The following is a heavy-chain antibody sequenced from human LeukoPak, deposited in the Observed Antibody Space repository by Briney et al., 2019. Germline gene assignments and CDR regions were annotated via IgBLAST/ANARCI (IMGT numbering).Heavy chain of an antibody. V-gene: IGHV5-51*01. CDR1: GYTFITYW. Sequence: GESLKISCKVSGYTFITYWIGWVRQMPGKGLEWTGIIYPGDSDTKYSPSFQGQVTISADKSISTAYLQWSSLKASDTAMYYCARRATTYFDYWGQGTLVTVSS. CDR3: ARRATTYFDY. CDR2: IYPGDSDT. D-gene: IGHD1-26*01. J-gene: IGHJ4*02.